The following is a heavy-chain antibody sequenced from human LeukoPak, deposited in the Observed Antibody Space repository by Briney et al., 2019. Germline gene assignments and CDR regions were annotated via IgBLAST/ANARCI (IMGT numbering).Heavy chain of an antibody. D-gene: IGHD1-1*01. CDR3: ARGSTTGTTSYFDP. J-gene: IGHJ5*02. CDR1: GFSISSGYY. Sequence: SETLSLTCTVSGFSISSGYYWGWFRQPPGKGLEWIGSIYHSGSTYYNLSFKSRVTISLNTSKNYFSLKLNSVTAADTAVYYCARGSTTGTTSYFDPWGQGTLVAVSS. V-gene: IGHV4-38-2*02. CDR2: IYHSGST.